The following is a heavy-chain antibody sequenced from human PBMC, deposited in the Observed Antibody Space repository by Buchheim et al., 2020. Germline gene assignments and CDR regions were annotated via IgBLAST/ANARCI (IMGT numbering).Heavy chain of an antibody. Sequence: EVQLVESGGGLVQPGGSLRLSCVASGFTLSSYSMNWVRQAPGKGLEWVSYISSSSSGMYYADSVKGRFTISRANGKNSLYLQMNSLRDEDTAVYYCASGTFESRGYRVDPWGQGTL. J-gene: IGHJ5*02. CDR2: ISSSSSGM. CDR3: ASGTFESRGYRVDP. CDR1: GFTLSSYS. D-gene: IGHD3-22*01. V-gene: IGHV3-48*02.